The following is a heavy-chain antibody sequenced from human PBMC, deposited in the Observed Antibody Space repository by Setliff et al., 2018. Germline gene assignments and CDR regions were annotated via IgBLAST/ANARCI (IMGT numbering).Heavy chain of an antibody. CDR3: ARDPNGDFVGAFDP. D-gene: IGHD4-17*01. CDR1: TFTFSKYA. Sequence: GGSLRLSCVASTFTFSKYAMTWVRQAPGKGLEWVSSIGASGDRTYYADSVKGRFTISRDNSRDSLYLQMNSLRVEDTASYFCARDPNGDFVGAFDPWDQGILVTVSS. V-gene: IGHV3-23*01. J-gene: IGHJ5*02. CDR2: IGASGDRT.